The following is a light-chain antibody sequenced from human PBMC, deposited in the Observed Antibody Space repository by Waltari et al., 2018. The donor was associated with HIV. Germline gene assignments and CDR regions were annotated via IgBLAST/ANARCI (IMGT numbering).Light chain of an antibody. J-gene: IGKJ1*01. V-gene: IGKV1-27*01. Sequence: DSQMTQSPSSLSASVGDGITITCRASQGIRHYLAWYQQKPGKVPKLLIHSASTLHSGVPFRFSGSGSGTDFTLTISNLQPEDVATYYCQEYRSAPQTFGQGTKVEIK. CDR3: QEYRSAPQT. CDR2: SAS. CDR1: QGIRHY.